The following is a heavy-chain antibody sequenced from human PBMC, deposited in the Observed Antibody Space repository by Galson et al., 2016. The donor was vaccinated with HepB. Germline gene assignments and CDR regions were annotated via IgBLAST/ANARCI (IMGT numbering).Heavy chain of an antibody. Sequence: WIRQSPGKGLEWIGSLYYNGNTYYNSSLKSRVTISVGTSDTQFSLKMTSMTASDTAVYYCAGLYPFAFWGQGALDILSS. J-gene: IGHJ4*02. V-gene: IGHV4-39*01. D-gene: IGHD2-2*01. CDR3: AGLYPFAF. CDR2: LYYNGNT.